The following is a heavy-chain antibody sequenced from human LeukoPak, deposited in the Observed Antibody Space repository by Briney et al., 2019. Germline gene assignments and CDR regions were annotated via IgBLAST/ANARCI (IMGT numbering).Heavy chain of an antibody. J-gene: IGHJ4*02. V-gene: IGHV3-21*01. CDR1: GFTFSSYS. CDR3: ARDHPYSSWYRFDY. Sequence: GGSLRLSCAASGFTFSSYSMNWVRQAPGKGLEWVSSIGSSSSYIYYADSVKGRFTISRDNAKNSLYLQMNSLRAEDTAVYYCARDHPYSSWYRFDYWGQGTLVTVSS. D-gene: IGHD6-13*01. CDR2: IGSSSSYI.